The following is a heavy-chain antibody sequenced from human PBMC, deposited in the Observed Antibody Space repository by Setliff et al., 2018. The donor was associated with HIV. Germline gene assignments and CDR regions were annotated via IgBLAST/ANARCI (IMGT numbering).Heavy chain of an antibody. D-gene: IGHD1-26*01. Sequence: SETLSLTCTVSGASSIYFWGWIRQPPGKGLEWIGSVCYSGSTYYNPSLKSRVTISMDKSKNQFSLKLNSVTAADTAVYYCAKDRSGSYRTFDYWGPGILVTVSS. CDR3: AKDRSGSYRTFDY. CDR1: GASSIYF. J-gene: IGHJ4*02. V-gene: IGHV4-39*07. CDR2: VCYSGST.